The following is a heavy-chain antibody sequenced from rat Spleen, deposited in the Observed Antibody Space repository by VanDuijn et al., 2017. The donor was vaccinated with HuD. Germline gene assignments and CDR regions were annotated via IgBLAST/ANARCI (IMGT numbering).Heavy chain of an antibody. CDR2: IVTSGGTT. Sequence: EVQLVESGGGLVQPGRSLKLSCAASGFTFSNYDMAWVRQAPTKGLEWVASIVTSGGTTYYRDSVKGRFTVSRDNAKSTLYLQMDSLRSEDTATYYCTTGGTMGPYVMDAWGQGASVTVSS. J-gene: IGHJ4*01. D-gene: IGHD1-7*01. CDR1: GFTFSNYD. CDR3: TTGGTMGPYVMDA. V-gene: IGHV5-27*01.